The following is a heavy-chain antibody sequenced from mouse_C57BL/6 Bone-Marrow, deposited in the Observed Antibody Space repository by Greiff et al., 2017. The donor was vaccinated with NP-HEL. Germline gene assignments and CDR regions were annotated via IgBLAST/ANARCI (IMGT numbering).Heavy chain of an antibody. CDR3: ARKNYSNYEAWFAY. Sequence: VKLMESGAELVRPGASVKLSCKASGYTFTDYYINWVKQRPGQGLEWIARIYPGSGNTYYNEKFKGKATLTAEKSSSTAYMQLSSLTSEDSAVYFCARKNYSNYEAWFAYWGQGTLVTVSA. J-gene: IGHJ3*01. D-gene: IGHD2-5*01. V-gene: IGHV1-76*01. CDR1: GYTFTDYY. CDR2: IYPGSGNT.